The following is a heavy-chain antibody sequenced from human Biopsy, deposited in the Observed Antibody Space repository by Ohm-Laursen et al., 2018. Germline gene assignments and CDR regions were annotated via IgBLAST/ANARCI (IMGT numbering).Heavy chain of an antibody. Sequence: TLSLTCTVSGYSISTAYYCAWIRQPPGKGLEWIDSIYHIGSTNYNPSLKSRLSISVDTSKNQFSLRLTSVTAADTAVYYCTRVGRAAPFDSWGQGTLVTVSS. CDR2: IYHIGST. V-gene: IGHV4-38-2*02. D-gene: IGHD6-13*01. CDR1: GYSISTAYY. CDR3: TRVGRAAPFDS. J-gene: IGHJ4*02.